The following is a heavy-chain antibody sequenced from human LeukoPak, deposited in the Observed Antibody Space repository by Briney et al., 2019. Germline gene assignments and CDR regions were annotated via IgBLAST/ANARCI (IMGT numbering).Heavy chain of an antibody. D-gene: IGHD1-26*01. Sequence: GASVKVSCKASGYTFTSYDINWVRQATGQGLEWMGWMNPNSGNTGYAQKFQGRVTITRNTSISTAYMELSSLRSDDTAVYYCARLVGATRYYFDYWGQGTLVTVSS. J-gene: IGHJ4*02. CDR1: GYTFTSYD. CDR3: ARLVGATRYYFDY. V-gene: IGHV1-8*03. CDR2: MNPNSGNT.